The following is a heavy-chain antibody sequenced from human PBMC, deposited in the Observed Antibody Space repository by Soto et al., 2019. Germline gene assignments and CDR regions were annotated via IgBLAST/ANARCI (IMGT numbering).Heavy chain of an antibody. D-gene: IGHD5-12*01. J-gene: IGHJ4*02. Sequence: GGSLRLSCATSGFRFSNYGMHWVRQAPGKGLEWVAFIWSDGNNKDYADSVRGRFTISRDNSKNMLYLQMSSLRAEDTAVYYCARDSLATNFYLDDWGQGALVTVSS. CDR1: GFRFSNYG. CDR2: IWSDGNNK. V-gene: IGHV3-33*01. CDR3: ARDSLATNFYLDD.